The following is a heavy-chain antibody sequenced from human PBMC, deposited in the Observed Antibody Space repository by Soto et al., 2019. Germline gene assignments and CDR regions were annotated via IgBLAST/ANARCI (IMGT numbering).Heavy chain of an antibody. J-gene: IGHJ5*02. Sequence: SVKVSCMASGGTFSSYTISWVRQAPGQGLEWMGRIIHILGIANYAQKFQGRVTITADKSTSTAYMELSSLRSEDTAVYYCASLSDPSAPWGQGTLVTVSS. D-gene: IGHD1-26*01. V-gene: IGHV1-69*02. CDR2: IIHILGIA. CDR3: ASLSDPSAP. CDR1: GGTFSSYT.